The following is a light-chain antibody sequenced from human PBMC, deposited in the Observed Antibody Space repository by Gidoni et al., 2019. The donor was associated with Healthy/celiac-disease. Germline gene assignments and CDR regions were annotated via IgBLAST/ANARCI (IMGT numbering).Light chain of an antibody. CDR2: GAS. J-gene: IGKJ1*01. CDR1: QSVSSY. CDR3: QQYNNWPRT. Sequence: IVMTQSPATLSVSPGERATLSCRASQSVSSYLGWYQQKPGHAPRLLIYGASTRATGIPARFSGSGSGTEFTLTISSLQSEDFAVYYCQQYNNWPRTFGQGTKVEIK. V-gene: IGKV3-15*01.